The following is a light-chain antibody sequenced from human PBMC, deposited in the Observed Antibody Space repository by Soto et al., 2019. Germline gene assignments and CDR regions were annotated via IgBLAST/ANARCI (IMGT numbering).Light chain of an antibody. CDR1: QSISSY. CDR2: AAS. V-gene: IGKV1-39*01. Sequence: DIQMTQSPSSLSASVGDSVTISCRASQSISSYLNWYQQKPGKAPKLLIYAASSLQGGVPSRFSRSGSGPDFTLTISSLQPEDFATYYCQQTYSTAWTFGQGTKVEIK. CDR3: QQTYSTAWT. J-gene: IGKJ1*01.